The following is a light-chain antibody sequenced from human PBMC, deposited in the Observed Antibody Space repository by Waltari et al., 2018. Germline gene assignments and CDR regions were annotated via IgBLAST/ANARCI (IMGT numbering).Light chain of an antibody. CDR3: QQYGNSPAT. V-gene: IGKV3-20*01. J-gene: IGKJ1*01. Sequence: EVVLTQSPGTLYLSPGERATLSCRASQSVASNYLAWYKHKPGQAPRLLIYDAYNRATGIPERFSGSGSGTDFTLTISRLEPEDFAVYACQQYGNSPATFGQGTKVEMK. CDR1: QSVASNY. CDR2: DAY.